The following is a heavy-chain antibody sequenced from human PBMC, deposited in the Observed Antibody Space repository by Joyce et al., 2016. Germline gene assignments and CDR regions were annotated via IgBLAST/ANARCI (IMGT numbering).Heavy chain of an antibody. CDR2: ITPDGSKV. CDR1: GYICSRYW. CDR3: ARDAGRGLDPEV. D-gene: IGHD6-19*01. J-gene: IGHJ4*02. Sequence: EAQLVESGGTLVQPGRSLRLSCGASGYICSRYWMTWVRQGPGKMLMWVANITPDGSKVCYVDSGNGRFSTSRGNAKNALYLQINSLRVEYTAVYYCARDAGRGLDPEVWGQGTLVTVSS. V-gene: IGHV3-7*03.